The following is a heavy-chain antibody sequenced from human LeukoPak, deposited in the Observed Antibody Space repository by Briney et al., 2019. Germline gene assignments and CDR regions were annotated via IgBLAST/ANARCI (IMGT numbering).Heavy chain of an antibody. J-gene: IGHJ4*02. CDR2: ITWNSGTI. CDR1: GFNFDQYA. Sequence: GGSLSLSCATSGFNFDQYAMFWVRQAPGKGLEWVTGITWNSGTIAYADSVKGRFTISRDNAKSSLYLQMNSLRTEDTALYYCVRSVGSDWGHFDFRGQGTLVTVSS. V-gene: IGHV3-9*01. D-gene: IGHD7-27*01. CDR3: VRSVGSDWGHFDF.